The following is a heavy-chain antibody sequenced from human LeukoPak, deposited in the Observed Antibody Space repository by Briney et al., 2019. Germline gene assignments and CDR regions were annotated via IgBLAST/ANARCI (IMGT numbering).Heavy chain of an antibody. V-gene: IGHV1-2*02. J-gene: IGHJ5*02. CDR2: TNPNSGGT. CDR3: ASGYCSSTSCYASTRFDP. CDR1: GYTXTCYY. D-gene: IGHD2-2*01. Sequence: ASVTVSCKASGYTXTCYYMHWVRQAPGQGLEWMGLTNPNSGGTNYAQKYPGRVTITRDTSISKAYMELSRLRSDDTAVYYCASGYCSSTSCYASTRFDPWGQGTLVTVSS.